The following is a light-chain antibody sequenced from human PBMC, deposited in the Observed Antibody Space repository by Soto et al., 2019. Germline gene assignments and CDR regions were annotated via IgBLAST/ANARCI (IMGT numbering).Light chain of an antibody. CDR1: SSNIGSNF. V-gene: IGLV1-47*02. J-gene: IGLJ3*02. CDR3: AACDDRLSGPV. Sequence: QSVLTQPPSASGTPGQRVTISCSGSSSNIGSNFVYWYQQLPGTAPKLLIYSNNQRPSGVPDRFSGSKSGTSASLAISGLRSEDEADYYCAACDDRLSGPVFGGGTKLTVL. CDR2: SNN.